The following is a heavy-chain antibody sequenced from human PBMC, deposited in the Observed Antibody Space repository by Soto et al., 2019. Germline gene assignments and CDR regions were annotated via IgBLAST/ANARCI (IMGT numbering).Heavy chain of an antibody. CDR2: ISGSGSTT. V-gene: IGHV3-23*01. CDR1: GLTFSGYG. D-gene: IGHD4-4*01. CDR3: VTRSRGLQSSPPRLDS. Sequence: EVQLLESGGGLVQPGGSLRLSCAASGLTFSGYGMSWVRQAPGTGLEWVSAISGSGSTTYYADSVKGRFTISRDDSKNLLFLPMNSLRAEDTAVYYCVTRSRGLQSSPPRLDSWGQGTLVTVSS. J-gene: IGHJ4*02.